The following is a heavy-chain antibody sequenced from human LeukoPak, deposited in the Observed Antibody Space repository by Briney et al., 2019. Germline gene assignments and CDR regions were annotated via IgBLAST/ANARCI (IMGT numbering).Heavy chain of an antibody. D-gene: IGHD3-10*01. J-gene: IGHJ5*02. CDR2: ISSSGSTI. CDR3: ARDPDFYGSGSYYKVNWFDP. CDR1: GFTFSDYY. Sequence: PGGSLRLSCAASGFTFSDYYMSWIRQAPGKGLEWVSYISSSGSTIYYADSVKGRFTISRDNAKNSRYLQMNSLRAEDTAVYYCARDPDFYGSGSYYKVNWFDPWGQGTLVTVSS. V-gene: IGHV3-11*01.